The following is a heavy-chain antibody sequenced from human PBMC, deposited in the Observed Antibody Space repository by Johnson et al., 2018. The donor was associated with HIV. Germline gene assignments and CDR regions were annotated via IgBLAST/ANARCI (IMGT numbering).Heavy chain of an antibody. CDR3: AREGIAARPGAFDI. J-gene: IGHJ3*02. V-gene: IGHV3-48*01. CDR1: GSTFSSYG. Sequence: VQLVESGGGVVQPGTSLRPSCAASGSTFSSYGIHWVRQAPGKGLEWVSYISGSGNSIYYADSVKSRFTISRDNSKNTLHLQMNSLRAEDTALYYCAREGIAARPGAFDIWGQGTMVTVSS. CDR2: ISGSGNSI. D-gene: IGHD6-6*01.